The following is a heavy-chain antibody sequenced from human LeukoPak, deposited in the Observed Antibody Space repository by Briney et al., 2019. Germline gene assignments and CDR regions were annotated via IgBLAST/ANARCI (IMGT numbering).Heavy chain of an antibody. D-gene: IGHD6-19*01. V-gene: IGHV3-23*01. CDR2: ISGSGGST. CDR3: ARGDSSAFDI. CDR1: GFTFSSKG. Sequence: GGSLRLSCAASGFTFSSKGMSWVRQAPGKGLEWVSAISGSGGSTYYADSVKGRFTISRDNSKNTLYLQMNSLRAEDTAVYYCARGDSSAFDIWGQGTLVTVSS. J-gene: IGHJ4*02.